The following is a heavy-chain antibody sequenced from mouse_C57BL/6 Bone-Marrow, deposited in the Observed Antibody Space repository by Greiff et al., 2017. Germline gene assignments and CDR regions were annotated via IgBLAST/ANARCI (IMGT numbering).Heavy chain of an antibody. CDR1: GYTFTSYW. CDR2: IDPSDSYT. Sequence: QVQLQQPGAELVKPGASVKLSCKASGYTFTSYWMQWVKQRPGQGLEWIGEIDPSDSYTNYNQKFKGKATLTVDTSSSTAYMQLSSLTSEDSAVYYGARGGQLSYIDYWGQGTTLTVSS. V-gene: IGHV1-50*01. D-gene: IGHD3-2*02. J-gene: IGHJ2*01. CDR3: ARGGQLSYIDY.